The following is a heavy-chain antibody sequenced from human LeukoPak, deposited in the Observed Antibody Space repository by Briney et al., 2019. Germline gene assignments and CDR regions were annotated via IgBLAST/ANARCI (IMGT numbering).Heavy chain of an antibody. CDR1: GYTFTSYG. CDR2: INTNTGNP. CDR3: ARSDYSNWFDP. J-gene: IGHJ5*02. D-gene: IGHD4-11*01. Sequence: ASVKVSCKASGYTFTSYGISWVRQAPGQGLEWMGWINTNTGNPTYAQGFTGRFVFSLDTSVSTAYLQISSLKAEDTAVYYCARSDYSNWFDPWGQGTLVTVSS. V-gene: IGHV7-4-1*02.